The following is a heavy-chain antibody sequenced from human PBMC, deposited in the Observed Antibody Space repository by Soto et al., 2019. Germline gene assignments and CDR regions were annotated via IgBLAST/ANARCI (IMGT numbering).Heavy chain of an antibody. Sequence: PGGSLRLSCAASGFTFSNAWMSWVRQAPGKGLEWVGRIKSKTDGGTTDYAAPVKGRFTISRDDSKNTLYLQMNSLKTEDTAVYYCTTDFEVVSDDFCRCYYPPPHYYSHMPFSAHGPTVTSSS. V-gene: IGHV3-15*01. CDR3: TTDFEVVSDDFCRCYYPPPHYYSHMPF. D-gene: IGHD3-3*01. CDR1: GFTFSNAW. CDR2: IKSKTDGGTT. J-gene: IGHJ6*03.